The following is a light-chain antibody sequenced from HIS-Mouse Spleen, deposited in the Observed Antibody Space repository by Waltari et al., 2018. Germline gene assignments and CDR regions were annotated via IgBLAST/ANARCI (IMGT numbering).Light chain of an antibody. CDR1: SSDVGSYNL. J-gene: IGLJ2*01. Sequence: QSALTQPASVSGSPGQSLTISCTGTSSDVGSYNLVSWYQQHPGKAPKLMIDEGSKRPSAVSNRFSGSKSGNTACLTISGLQAEDEADYYCCSYAGSSTSVVFGGGTKLTVL. CDR3: CSYAGSSTSVV. V-gene: IGLV2-23*01. CDR2: EGS.